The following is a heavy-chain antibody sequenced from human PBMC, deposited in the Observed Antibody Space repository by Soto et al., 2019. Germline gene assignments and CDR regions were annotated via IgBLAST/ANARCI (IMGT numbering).Heavy chain of an antibody. CDR1: GGTFSSHA. V-gene: IGHV1-69*06. Sequence: ASVKVSCKASGGTFSSHAISWVRQAPGQGLEWMGGLIPIFGTANYAQKFQGRVTITADKSTSTAYMELSSLRSEDTAVYYCAVPLRGLKYYYHGMDVWGQGTTVTVSS. D-gene: IGHD2-15*01. CDR2: LIPIFGTA. CDR3: AVPLRGLKYYYHGMDV. J-gene: IGHJ6*02.